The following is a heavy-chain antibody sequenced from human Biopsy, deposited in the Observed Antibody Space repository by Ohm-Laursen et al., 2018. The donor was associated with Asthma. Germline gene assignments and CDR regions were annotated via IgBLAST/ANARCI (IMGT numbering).Heavy chain of an antibody. D-gene: IGHD3-9*01. CDR1: GYTFIHFA. V-gene: IGHV1-3*01. J-gene: IGHJ3*01. CDR2: INAGDGNT. Sequence: SVKVSCNASGYTFIHFAIHWVRQAPGQRLEWMGWINAGDGNTKYSQKFQGRATITRDTSASTAYMDLRSLRSEDTAMYYCARTYYDFLTGQVNDAFALWGQGTMVTVSS. CDR3: ARTYYDFLTGQVNDAFAL.